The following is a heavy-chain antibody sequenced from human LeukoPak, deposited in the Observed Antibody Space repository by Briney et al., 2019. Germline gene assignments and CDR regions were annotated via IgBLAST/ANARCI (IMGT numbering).Heavy chain of an antibody. CDR3: ARVGIAVAGTIDY. J-gene: IGHJ4*02. CDR1: GGSISSYY. CDR2: IYTSGST. V-gene: IGHV4-4*07. Sequence: PSETLSLTCTVSGGSISSYYWSWIRPPGGKALEWIGRIYTSGSTNYNPSLKSRVTMSVDTSKNQFSLKLSSVTAADTAVYYCARVGIAVAGTIDYWGQGTLVTVSS. D-gene: IGHD6-19*01.